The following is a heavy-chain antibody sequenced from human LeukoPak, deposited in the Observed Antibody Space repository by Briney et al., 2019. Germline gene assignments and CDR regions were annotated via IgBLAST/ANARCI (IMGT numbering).Heavy chain of an antibody. V-gene: IGHV4-61*02. CDR1: GGSISSGSYY. D-gene: IGHD5-24*01. CDR3: ARGIGDGYNYGY. J-gene: IGHJ4*02. Sequence: TLSLTCTVSGGSISSGSYYWSWIRQPAGKGLEWIGRIYTSGSTNYNPSLKSRVTISVDTSKNQFSLKLSSVTAADTAVYYCARGIGDGYNYGYWGQGTLVTVSS. CDR2: IYTSGST.